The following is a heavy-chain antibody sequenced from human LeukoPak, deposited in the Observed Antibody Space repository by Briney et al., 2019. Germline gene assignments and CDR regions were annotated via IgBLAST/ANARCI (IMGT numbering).Heavy chain of an antibody. CDR1: GYSISSGYY. D-gene: IGHD1-26*01. CDR2: IYHSGST. CDR3: ARVGVVGATKVRYFDY. Sequence: PSETLSLTCTVSGYSISSGYYWGWIRQPPGKGLEWIGSIYHSGSTYYNPSLKSRVTLSVDTSKNQFSLKLSSVTAADTAVYYCARVGVVGATKVRYFDYWGQGTLVTVSS. V-gene: IGHV4-38-2*02. J-gene: IGHJ4*02.